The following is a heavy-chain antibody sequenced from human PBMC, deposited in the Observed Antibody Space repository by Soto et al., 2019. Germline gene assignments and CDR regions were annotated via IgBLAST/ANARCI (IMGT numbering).Heavy chain of an antibody. Sequence: HSGSMDISRALSRVSICNTRYYWGWIRQSPGKGLEWIGTIYYSGKTYYHPALKSRVTISVDTSNNRFSLKLSSVTAADTAVYYCARHGSYWGQGPRVTV. CDR1: RVSICNTRYY. V-gene: IGHV4-39*01. CDR2: IYYSGKT. CDR3: ARHGSY. J-gene: IGHJ4*02.